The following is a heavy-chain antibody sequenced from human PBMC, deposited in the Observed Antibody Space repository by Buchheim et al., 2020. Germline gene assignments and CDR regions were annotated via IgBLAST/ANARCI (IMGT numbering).Heavy chain of an antibody. CDR3: ARARGYCSSASCYDFDC. CDR2: IYPGDSST. CDR1: GYSFTNYW. Sequence: EVQLVQSGAEVKKPGESLEISCKPSGYSFTNYWIAWVRQMPGKGLEWTAMIYPGDSSTKYSPSFQGQVTISADKSISPAYLQWSSLKASDTAIYFCARARGYCSSASCYDFDCWGQGT. J-gene: IGHJ4*02. V-gene: IGHV5-51*01. D-gene: IGHD2-2*01.